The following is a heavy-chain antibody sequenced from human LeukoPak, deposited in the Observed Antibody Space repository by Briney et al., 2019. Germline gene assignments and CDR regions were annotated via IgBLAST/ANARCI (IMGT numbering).Heavy chain of an antibody. CDR2: INPNSGGT. CDR1: GYTFTSYG. CDR3: ARDRNYYDSSGYFDY. V-gene: IGHV1-2*02. Sequence: GSVKVSCKASGYTFTSYGISWVRQAPGQGLEWMGWINPNSGGTNYAQKFQGRVTMTRDTSISTAYMELSRLRSDDTAVYYCARDRNYYDSSGYFDYWGQGTLVTVSS. J-gene: IGHJ4*02. D-gene: IGHD3-22*01.